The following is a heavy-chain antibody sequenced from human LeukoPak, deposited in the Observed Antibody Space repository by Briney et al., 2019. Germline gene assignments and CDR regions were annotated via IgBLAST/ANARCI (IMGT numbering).Heavy chain of an antibody. CDR2: INPNSGGT. D-gene: IGHD2-15*01. V-gene: IGHV1-2*04. CDR3: AREYPGYCSGGSCYYHYYYGMDV. CDR1: GYTFTGYY. Sequence: ASVKVSCKASGYTFTGYYTHWVRQAPGQGLEWMGWINPNSGGTNYAQKFQGWVTMTRDTSISTAYMELSRLRSDDTAVYYCAREYPGYCSGGSCYYHYYYGMDVWGQGTTVTVSS. J-gene: IGHJ6*02.